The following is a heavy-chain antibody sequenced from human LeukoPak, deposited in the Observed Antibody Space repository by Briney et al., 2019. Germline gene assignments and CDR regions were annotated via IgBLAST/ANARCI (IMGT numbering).Heavy chain of an antibody. V-gene: IGHV1-24*01. J-gene: IGHJ1*01. Sequence: ASVKVSCKVSGYTLTELSMHWVRQAPGKGLEWMGGFDPEDGETIYAQKFQGRVTMTGDTSTDTAYMELSSLRSEDTAVYYCATYLIVVVPAAIRGYFQHWGQGTLVTVSS. CDR2: FDPEDGET. CDR3: ATYLIVVVPAAIRGYFQH. D-gene: IGHD2-2*02. CDR1: GYTLTELS.